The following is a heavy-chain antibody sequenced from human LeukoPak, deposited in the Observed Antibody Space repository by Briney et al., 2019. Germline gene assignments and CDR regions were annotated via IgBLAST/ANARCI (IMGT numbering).Heavy chain of an antibody. CDR1: GGSISNYY. CDR3: ARRYTASPGERFDY. Sequence: SETLSLTCTVSGGSISNYYWTWIRQPPGKGLEWIGYIYSSGNTNYNPSLNSRVTISLDTSKNQFSLMLRSLTAADTAVYYCARRYTASPGERFDYWGQGTLVTVSS. J-gene: IGHJ4*02. D-gene: IGHD2-2*02. CDR2: IYSSGNT. V-gene: IGHV4-59*08.